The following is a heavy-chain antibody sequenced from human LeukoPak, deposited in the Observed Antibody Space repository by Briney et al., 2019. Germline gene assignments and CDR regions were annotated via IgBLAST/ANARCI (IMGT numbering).Heavy chain of an antibody. CDR2: SYYSGST. Sequence: SETLSLTCTLSGGSITSSSYYWGWARQPPGRGLEGVGSSYYSGSTSYNPSLKSRVTISVASSKSQFSLKLSSVTAADTAVYYCARTFTTSHYYMNVWGKGTTVTVSS. D-gene: IGHD4-17*01. CDR1: GGSITSSSYY. J-gene: IGHJ6*03. CDR3: ARTFTTSHYYMNV. V-gene: IGHV4-39*07.